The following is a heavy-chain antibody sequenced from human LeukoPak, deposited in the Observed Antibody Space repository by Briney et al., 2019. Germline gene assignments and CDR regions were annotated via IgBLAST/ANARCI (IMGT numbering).Heavy chain of an antibody. Sequence: SGPTLVNPTQTLTLTCTFSGFSLNTSGMCVSWIRQPPGKALEWLARLDWDDDKYYSTSLKTRLTISKDTSKNQVVLTVTNMDPVDAATYYCARIPAYSHYNYYGMDVWGQGTTVTVSS. V-gene: IGHV2-70*11. CDR1: GFSLNTSGMC. D-gene: IGHD4-11*01. J-gene: IGHJ6*02. CDR2: LDWDDDK. CDR3: ARIPAYSHYNYYGMDV.